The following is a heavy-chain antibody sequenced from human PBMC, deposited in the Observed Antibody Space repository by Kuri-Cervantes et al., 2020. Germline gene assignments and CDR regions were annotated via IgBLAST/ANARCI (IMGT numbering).Heavy chain of an antibody. Sequence: SVKVSCKASGGTFSSYAISWVRQAPGQGLEWMGGIIPIFGTANYAQKFQGRVTITTDESTSTAYMELSSLRSEDTAVYYCARDGTAVAARSIGAFDIWGQGTMVTVSS. D-gene: IGHD6-19*01. V-gene: IGHV1-69*05. CDR2: IIPIFGTA. CDR3: ARDGTAVAARSIGAFDI. CDR1: GGTFSSYA. J-gene: IGHJ3*02.